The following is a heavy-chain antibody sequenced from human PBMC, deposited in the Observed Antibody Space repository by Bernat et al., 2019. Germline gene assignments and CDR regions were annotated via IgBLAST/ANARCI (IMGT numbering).Heavy chain of an antibody. CDR2: ISSSSSYT. V-gene: IGHV3-11*05. D-gene: IGHD1-26*01. CDR1: GFTFSDYY. Sequence: QVQLVESGEGLVKPGGSLRLSCAASGFTFSDYYMSWIRQAPGKGLEWVSYISSSSSYTNYADSVKGRFTISRDNAKNSLYLQMNSLRAEDTAVYYCARDMGPSGSYYRAWGQGTLVTVSS. J-gene: IGHJ5*02. CDR3: ARDMGPSGSYYRA.